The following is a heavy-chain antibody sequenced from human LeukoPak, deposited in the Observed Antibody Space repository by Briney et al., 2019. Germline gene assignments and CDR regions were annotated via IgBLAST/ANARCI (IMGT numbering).Heavy chain of an antibody. CDR3: ARSFLDYMDV. D-gene: IGHD2/OR15-2a*01. CDR2: IYKSGTT. J-gene: IGHJ6*03. Sequence: SETLSLTCTVSGESVNPYYWNWIRQSAGKGREWIGHIYKSGTTNFNPSLTSRVTMSLDTSRNQFSLKLRSVTAADTAVYFCARSFLDYMDVWGKGTTVTVSS. V-gene: IGHV4-4*07. CDR1: GESVNPYY.